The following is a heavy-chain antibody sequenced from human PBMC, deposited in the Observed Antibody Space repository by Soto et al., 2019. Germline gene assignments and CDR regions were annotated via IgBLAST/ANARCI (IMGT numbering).Heavy chain of an antibody. CDR3: VRDQQQQLDRTGFDY. J-gene: IGHJ4*02. CDR2: ISGTSSTI. Sequence: EVQLVESGGGLVQPGGSLRLSCAASGFTFSTSSMNWVRRAPGKGLEWVSYISGTSSTIFYAYSVRGRFTISRDNAKNSLYLQMNSLRDEDTAVYYCVRDQQQQLDRTGFDYWGQGSLVTVSS. D-gene: IGHD6-13*01. V-gene: IGHV3-48*02. CDR1: GFTFSTSS.